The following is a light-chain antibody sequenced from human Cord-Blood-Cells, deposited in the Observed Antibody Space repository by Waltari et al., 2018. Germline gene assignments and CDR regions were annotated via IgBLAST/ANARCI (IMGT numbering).Light chain of an antibody. CDR1: QDISNY. V-gene: IGKV1-33*01. Sequence: DIQMTQSPSSLYASVGDRVTITCQASQDISNYLNWYQQNPGKAPKLLIYDASNLETGVPSRFSGSGSGTDFTFTISSLQPEDIATYYCQQYDNLPLTFGGGTKVEIK. CDR2: DAS. CDR3: QQYDNLPLT. J-gene: IGKJ4*01.